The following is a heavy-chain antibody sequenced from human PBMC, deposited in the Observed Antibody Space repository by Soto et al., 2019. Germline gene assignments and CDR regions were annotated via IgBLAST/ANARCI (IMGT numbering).Heavy chain of an antibody. CDR3: ARGLGVTGTRSYYYYYYGMDV. D-gene: IGHD1-7*01. J-gene: IGHJ6*02. CDR1: GFTFSSYA. Sequence: GSVRLSCAASGFTFSSYAMHWARHAPGKGLEGVAVISYDGSNKYYADSVKGRFTISRDNSKNTLYLQMNSLRAEDTAVYYCARGLGVTGTRSYYYYYYGMDVWAQGTTVNVSS. V-gene: IGHV3-30-3*01. CDR2: ISYDGSNK.